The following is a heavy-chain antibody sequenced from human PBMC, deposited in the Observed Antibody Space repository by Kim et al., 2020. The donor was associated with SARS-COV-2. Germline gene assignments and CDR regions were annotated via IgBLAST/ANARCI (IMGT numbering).Heavy chain of an antibody. V-gene: IGHV3-53*01. D-gene: IGHD6-6*01. J-gene: IGHJ4*02. CDR3: AKTIVEARFFDY. Sequence: YYSDSETARLTISRDSSKNVVDLQMNSLRADDTAVYYCAKTIVEARFFDYWGQGTLVTVSS.